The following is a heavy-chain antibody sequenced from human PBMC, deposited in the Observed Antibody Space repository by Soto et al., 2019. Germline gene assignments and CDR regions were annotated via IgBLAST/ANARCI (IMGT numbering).Heavy chain of an antibody. CDR2: ISSSSSYI. CDR3: ARVIVATIPYYYYGMDV. CDR1: GFTFSSYS. V-gene: IGHV3-21*01. Sequence: VQLVESGGGLVKPGGSLRLSCAASGFTFSSYSMNWVRQAPGKGLEWVSSISSSSSYIYYADSVKGRFTISRDNAKNSLYLQMNSLRAEDTAVYYCARVIVATIPYYYYGMDVWGQGTTVTVSS. D-gene: IGHD5-12*01. J-gene: IGHJ6*02.